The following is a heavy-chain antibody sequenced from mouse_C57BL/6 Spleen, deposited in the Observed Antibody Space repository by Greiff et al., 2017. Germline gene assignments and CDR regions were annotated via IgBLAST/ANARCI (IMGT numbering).Heavy chain of an antibody. V-gene: IGHV5-16*01. CDR1: GFTFSDYY. CDR3: ARDRIREGPFAY. J-gene: IGHJ3*01. D-gene: IGHD3-3*01. CDR2: INYDGCST. Sequence: VKLVESEGGLVQPGSSMKLSCTASGFTFSDYYMAWVRQVPEKGLEWVANINYDGCSTYYLDSLKSRFIISRDNAKNILYLQMSSLKSEDTATYYCARDRIREGPFAYWGQGTLVTVSA.